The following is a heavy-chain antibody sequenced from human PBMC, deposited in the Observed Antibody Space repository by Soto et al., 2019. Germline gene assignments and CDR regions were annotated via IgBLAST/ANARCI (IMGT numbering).Heavy chain of an antibody. CDR1: GFTFSSYA. CDR3: AKLVRSGYCSGGSCYSDY. Sequence: GGSLRLSCAASGFTFSSYAMSWVRQAPGKGLEWVSAISGSGGSTYYADSVKGRFTISRDNSKNTLYLQMNSLRAEDTAVYYCAKLVRSGYCSGGSCYSDYWGQGTLVTSPQ. J-gene: IGHJ4*02. D-gene: IGHD2-15*01. V-gene: IGHV3-23*01. CDR2: ISGSGGST.